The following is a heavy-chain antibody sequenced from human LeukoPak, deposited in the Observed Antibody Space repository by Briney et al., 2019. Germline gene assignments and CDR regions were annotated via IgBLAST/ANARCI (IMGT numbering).Heavy chain of an antibody. CDR3: AREGDSGSYRDDY. J-gene: IGHJ4*02. CDR1: GFTFSSHW. CDR2: INSDGSTT. Sequence: PGGSLRLSCAASGFTFSSHWMHWVRQAPGKGLVWVSRINSDGSTTTYADSVKGRFTISRDNANNTLYLQMSSLRAEDTAVYYCAREGDSGSYRDDYWGQGTLVTVSS. D-gene: IGHD1-26*01. V-gene: IGHV3-74*01.